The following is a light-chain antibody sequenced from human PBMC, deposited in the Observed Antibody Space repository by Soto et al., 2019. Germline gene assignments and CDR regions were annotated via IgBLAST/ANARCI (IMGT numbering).Light chain of an antibody. CDR3: MQALQTPYT. J-gene: IGKJ2*01. CDR2: WAS. CDR1: QSVLSSSNNKNY. Sequence: DIVMTQSPDSLAVSLGERATINCKSSQSVLSSSNNKNYLAWYQQKPGQPPKLLIYWASTRESGVPDRFSGSGSGTDFTLRISRVEADDVGVYYCMQALQTPYTFGQGTKVDIK. V-gene: IGKV4-1*01.